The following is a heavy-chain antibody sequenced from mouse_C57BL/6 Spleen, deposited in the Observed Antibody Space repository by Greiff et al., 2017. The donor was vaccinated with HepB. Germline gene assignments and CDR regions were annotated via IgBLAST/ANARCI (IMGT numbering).Heavy chain of an antibody. V-gene: IGHV1-72*01. CDR2: IDPNSGGT. J-gene: IGHJ4*01. CDR3: ARGTVVAKDAMDY. D-gene: IGHD1-1*01. Sequence: QVQLQQPGAELVKPGASVKLSCKASGYTFTSYWMHWVKQRPGRGLGWIGRIDPNSGGTKYNEKFKSKATLTVDKPSSTAYMQLSSLTSEDSAVYYCARGTVVAKDAMDYWGQGTSVTVSS. CDR1: GYTFTSYW.